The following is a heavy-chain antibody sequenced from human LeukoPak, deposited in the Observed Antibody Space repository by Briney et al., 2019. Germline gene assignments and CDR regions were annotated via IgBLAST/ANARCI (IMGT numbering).Heavy chain of an antibody. J-gene: IGHJ4*02. D-gene: IGHD1-14*01. CDR1: GFTFCSYA. CDR3: AKEVGSINDY. V-gene: IGHV3-30*04. CDR2: TSYDESEK. Sequence: GGSLRLSCAASGFTFCSYAMHWVRQAPGKGLEWVAVTSYDESEKYYAESVKGRFTISRDNSKNTLYLQMNSLRAEDTAVYYCAKEVGSINDYWGQGTLVTVSS.